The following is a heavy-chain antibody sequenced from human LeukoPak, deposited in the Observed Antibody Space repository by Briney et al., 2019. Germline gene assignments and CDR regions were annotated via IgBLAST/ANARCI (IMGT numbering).Heavy chain of an antibody. J-gene: IGHJ4*02. CDR1: GGSIRSYY. D-gene: IGHD3-3*01. Sequence: SETLSLTCTVSGGSIRSYYWSWIRQPPGKGLEWIGYISDTGSTNYNPSLKSQVTISADTSKNQLSLKLSSVTAADTAVYYCARHLYNDFWSGLDYWGQGTLVTVSS. V-gene: IGHV4-59*08. CDR2: ISDTGST. CDR3: ARHLYNDFWSGLDY.